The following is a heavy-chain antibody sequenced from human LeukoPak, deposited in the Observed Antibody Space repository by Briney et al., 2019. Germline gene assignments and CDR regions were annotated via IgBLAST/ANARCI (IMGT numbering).Heavy chain of an antibody. CDR3: ARGYCSGGSCYGGDY. Sequence: GGSLRLSCAASGFTFSNYEMNWVRQAPGKGLEWVSYISSSGTTIYYAERRFTISKDNAKNSLYLLMNSLRAEDTAIYYCARGYCSGGSCYGGDYWGQGTLVTVSS. J-gene: IGHJ4*02. CDR1: GFTFSNYE. D-gene: IGHD2-15*01. CDR2: ISSSGTTI. V-gene: IGHV3-48*03.